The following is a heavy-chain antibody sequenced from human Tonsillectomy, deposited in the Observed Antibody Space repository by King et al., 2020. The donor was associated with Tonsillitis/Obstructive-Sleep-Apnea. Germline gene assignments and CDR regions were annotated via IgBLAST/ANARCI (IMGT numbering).Heavy chain of an antibody. CDR1: GGSLSSYY. CDR2: IYYSGNT. CDR3: ARVSXXXWNXVXHAFXI. D-gene: IGHD1-7*01. Sequence: VQLQESGPGLVKPSETLSLTCSVSGGSLSSYYWSWIRQPPGKGLEWIGYIYYSGNTNYNPSLKSRVTISVDTSRNQFSLKLSSVTAADTAMYYCARVSXXXWNXVXHAFXIWGQXTMVTV. V-gene: IGHV4-59*01. J-gene: IGHJ3*02.